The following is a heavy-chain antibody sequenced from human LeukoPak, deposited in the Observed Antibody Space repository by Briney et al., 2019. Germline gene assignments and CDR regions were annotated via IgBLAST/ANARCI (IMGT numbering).Heavy chain of an antibody. J-gene: IGHJ6*02. D-gene: IGHD1-26*01. CDR2: IISNGGST. Sequence: GGSLRLSCAAYGFTFSSYTMHWVRQAPGKGLEYVSAIISNGGSTYYANSVQGRFTISRDNSKNTLYLQMGSLRAEDMAVYYCARVMPGATKSNYYYYAMDVWGQGTTVTVSS. CDR3: ARVMPGATKSNYYYYAMDV. CDR1: GFTFSSYT. V-gene: IGHV3-64*01.